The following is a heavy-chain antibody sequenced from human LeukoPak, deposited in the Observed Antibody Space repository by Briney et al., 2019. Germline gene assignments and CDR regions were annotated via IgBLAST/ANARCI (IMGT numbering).Heavy chain of an antibody. J-gene: IGHJ4*02. CDR1: GASIDSYY. V-gene: IGHV4-59*01. D-gene: IGHD1-1*01. CDR3: ARVTDWNDLDY. CDR2: IISTGTI. Sequence: SETLSLTCTISGASIDSYYWSWIRQPPGKRLEWIGYIISTGTINYNPSLKSRVTISIDTSKNQLSLQLTSVTAADTAVYYCARVTDWNDLDYWGQGTLVTVSS.